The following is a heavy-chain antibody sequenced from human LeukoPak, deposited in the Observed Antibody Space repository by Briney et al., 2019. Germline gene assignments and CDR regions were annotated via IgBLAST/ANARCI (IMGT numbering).Heavy chain of an antibody. Sequence: PSETLSLTCAVYGGSFSGYYWSWIRQPPGKGLEWIGEINHSGSTNYNPSLKSRVTISVDTSKNQFSLKLSSVTAADTAVYYCARSVNYDFWSGYYPDLAFDIWGQGTMVTVSS. CDR1: GGSFSGYY. J-gene: IGHJ3*02. CDR3: ARSVNYDFWSGYYPDLAFDI. V-gene: IGHV4-34*01. CDR2: INHSGST. D-gene: IGHD3-3*01.